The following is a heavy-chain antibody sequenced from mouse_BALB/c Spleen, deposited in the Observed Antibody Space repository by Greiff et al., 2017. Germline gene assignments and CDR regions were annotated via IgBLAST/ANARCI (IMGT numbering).Heavy chain of an antibody. V-gene: IGHV5-12-2*01. Sequence: EVQRVESGGGLVQPGGSLKLSCAASGFTFSSYTMSWVRQTPEKRLEWVAYISNGGGSTYYPDTVKGRFTISRDNAKNTLYLQMSSLKSEDTAMYYCARRGYYGFYYFDVWGAGTTVTVSS. CDR3: ARRGYYGFYYFDV. D-gene: IGHD1-1*01. J-gene: IGHJ1*01. CDR1: GFTFSSYT. CDR2: ISNGGGST.